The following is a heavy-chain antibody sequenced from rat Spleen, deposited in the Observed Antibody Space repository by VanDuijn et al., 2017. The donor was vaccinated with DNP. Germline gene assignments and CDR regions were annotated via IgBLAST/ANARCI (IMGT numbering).Heavy chain of an antibody. J-gene: IGHJ2*01. D-gene: IGHD1-3*01. Sequence: EVQLVESGGDLVQPGRSLKLSCVASEFTFNNYWMTWIRQIPGKGLEWVASITGSGDNTYYRDSVQGRFTISRDNAKSTLYLQMDSLRSEDTATYYCATHRTSIATYYFDYWGQGAMVTVSS. CDR3: ATHRTSIATYYFDY. CDR1: EFTFNNYW. V-gene: IGHV5-31*01. CDR2: ITGSGDNT.